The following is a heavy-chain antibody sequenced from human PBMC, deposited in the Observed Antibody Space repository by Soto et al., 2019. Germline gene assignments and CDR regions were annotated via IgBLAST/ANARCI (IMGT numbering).Heavy chain of an antibody. CDR1: GGSISSSNW. CDR3: ARAAMGGSSWPFDY. V-gene: IGHV4-4*02. Sequence: SETLSLTCAVSGGSISSSNWWSWVRQPPGKGLEWIGEIYHSGSTNYNPSLKSRVTISVDKSKNQFSLKLSSVTAADTAVYYCARAAMGGSSWPFDYWGQGTLVTGSS. CDR2: IYHSGST. J-gene: IGHJ4*02. D-gene: IGHD6-13*01.